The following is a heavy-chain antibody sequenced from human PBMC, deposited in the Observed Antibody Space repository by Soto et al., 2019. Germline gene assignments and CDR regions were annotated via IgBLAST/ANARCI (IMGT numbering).Heavy chain of an antibody. CDR2: ISAYNGNT. V-gene: IGHV1-18*01. CDR1: GYTFTSYG. Sequence: ASVKVSCKASGYTFTSYGISWVRQAPGQGLEWMGWISAYNGNTNYAQKLQGRATMTTDTSTSTAYMELRSLRSDDTAVYYCAGSPSGELEYFQHSAQGTLVPVSS. J-gene: IGHJ1*01. CDR3: AGSPSGELEYFQH. D-gene: IGHD1-7*01.